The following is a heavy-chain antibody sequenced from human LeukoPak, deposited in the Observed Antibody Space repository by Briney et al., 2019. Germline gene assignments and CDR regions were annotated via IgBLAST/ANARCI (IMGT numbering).Heavy chain of an antibody. CDR3: TRVPELRYFDWLSTPNNWFDP. J-gene: IGHJ5*02. Sequence: GGSLRLSCTASGFTFGDYLMSWFRQAPGKGLEWVGFIRSKAYGGTTEYAASVKGRFTISRDDSKSIAYLQMNSLKTEDTAVYYCTRVPELRYFDWLSTPNNWFDPWGQGTLVTVSS. CDR2: IRSKAYGGTT. V-gene: IGHV3-49*03. D-gene: IGHD3-9*01. CDR1: GFTFGDYL.